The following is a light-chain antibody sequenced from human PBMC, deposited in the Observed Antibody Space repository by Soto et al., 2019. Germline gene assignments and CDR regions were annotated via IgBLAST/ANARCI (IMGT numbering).Light chain of an antibody. CDR1: SSDVGAYNY. CDR2: EVS. Sequence: QSVLTQPASVSGSPGQSITISCTGTSSDVGAYNYVSWYQQQSGKAPKLMIHEVSNRPSGVSNRFSGSKSGNTASLTISGLQAEDEADYFCCSSAPESTYVFGTGTKVTVL. V-gene: IGLV2-14*01. CDR3: CSSAPESTYV. J-gene: IGLJ1*01.